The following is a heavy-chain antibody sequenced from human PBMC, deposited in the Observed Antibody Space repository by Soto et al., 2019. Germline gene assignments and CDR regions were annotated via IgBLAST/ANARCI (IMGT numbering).Heavy chain of an antibody. CDR3: TGEVESGY. CDR1: GFTVSTYG. V-gene: IGHV3-30*03. CDR2: ISRDGGTK. D-gene: IGHD2-8*02. J-gene: IGHJ4*02. Sequence: QVQLVESGGGVVQPGRSLRLSCAVSGFTVSTYGMHWVRQAPGKGLEWVAVISRDGGTKYYADSVKGQFTISRDNSRNTLFLEMNSLRGDDMAVYYCTGEVESGYWGQGTLVTVAS.